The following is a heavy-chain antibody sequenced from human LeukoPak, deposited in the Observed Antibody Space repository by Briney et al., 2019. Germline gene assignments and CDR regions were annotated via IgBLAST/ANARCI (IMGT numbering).Heavy chain of an antibody. Sequence: GGSLRLSCAASGFTFISYEMNWVRQAPGKGLEWVSYISSSGSTIYYADSVKGRFTISRDYAKNSLYLQMNSLSAEDTAVYYCARAGYCTSISCYRALDYWGQGTLVTVSS. V-gene: IGHV3-48*03. CDR2: ISSSGSTI. CDR3: ARAGYCTSISCYRALDY. J-gene: IGHJ4*02. D-gene: IGHD2-2*02. CDR1: GFTFISYE.